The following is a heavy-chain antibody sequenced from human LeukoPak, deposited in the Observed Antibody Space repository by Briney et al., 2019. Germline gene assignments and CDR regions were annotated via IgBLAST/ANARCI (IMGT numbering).Heavy chain of an antibody. CDR3: ARLVPGAWCGYYGDY. Sequence: SETLSLTCTVSGGSISSISYYWGWLRQPPGTGLEWIASIYYRGSTYNNPSLKSRITLSVDTTKNKFSRKLSSVNAADTAVYYCARLVPGAWCGYYGDYWGQGTLVTVSS. CDR2: IYYRGST. V-gene: IGHV4-39*01. D-gene: IGHD3-3*01. CDR1: GGSISSISYY. J-gene: IGHJ4*02.